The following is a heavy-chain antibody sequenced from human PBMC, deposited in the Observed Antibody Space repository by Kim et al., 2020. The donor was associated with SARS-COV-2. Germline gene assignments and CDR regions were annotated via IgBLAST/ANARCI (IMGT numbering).Heavy chain of an antibody. J-gene: IGHJ4*02. Sequence: SQKFQGRVTITRDTSASTAYMELSSLRSEDTAVYYCASPGLWFGGLRMAYWGQGTLVTVSS. D-gene: IGHD3-10*01. V-gene: IGHV1-3*01. CDR3: ASPGLWFGGLRMAY.